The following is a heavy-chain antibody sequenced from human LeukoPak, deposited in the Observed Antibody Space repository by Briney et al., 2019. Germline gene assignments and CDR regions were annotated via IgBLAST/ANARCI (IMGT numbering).Heavy chain of an antibody. J-gene: IGHJ5*02. CDR1: GDFIRGYY. CDR3: ARGGASSEWFDP. D-gene: IGHD6-25*01. V-gene: IGHV4-59*01. Sequence: PSETLSLTCTVSGDFIRGYYWSWIRQPPGKGLEWIAFIHSSGTTNYNPSLKSRVSISVDTSYNQFSLNVNSVTAADTAVYYCARGGASSEWFDPWGQGTRVTVSS. CDR2: IHSSGTT.